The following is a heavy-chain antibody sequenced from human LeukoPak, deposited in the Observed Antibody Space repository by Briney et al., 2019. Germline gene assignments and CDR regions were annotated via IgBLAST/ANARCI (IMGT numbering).Heavy chain of an antibody. J-gene: IGHJ2*01. CDR2: INYSGST. D-gene: IGHD6-19*01. CDR1: GGSISSSY. V-gene: IGHV4-59*01. Sequence: PSETLSLTCTVSGGSISSSYWSWIRQPPGKGLEWIGYINYSGSTNYNPSLKSRVTISVDTSKNQFSLKLSSVTAADTAVYYCARDSPSVAGTGGYFDLWGRGTLVTVSS. CDR3: ARDSPSVAGTGGYFDL.